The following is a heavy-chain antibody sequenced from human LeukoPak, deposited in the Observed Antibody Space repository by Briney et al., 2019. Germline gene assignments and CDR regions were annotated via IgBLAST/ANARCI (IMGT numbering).Heavy chain of an antibody. Sequence: SETLSLTCTVSGGSMSSYYWSWIRQPPGKGLEWIGYIYYSGSTYYNPSLKSRVTISVDTSKNQFSLKVRSVTAADTAVYYCAKGHSYGWGRYPPFDNWGQGTLVTVSS. CDR3: AKGHSYGWGRYPPFDN. J-gene: IGHJ4*02. V-gene: IGHV4-59*01. CDR2: IYYSGST. CDR1: GGSMSSYY. D-gene: IGHD3-10*01.